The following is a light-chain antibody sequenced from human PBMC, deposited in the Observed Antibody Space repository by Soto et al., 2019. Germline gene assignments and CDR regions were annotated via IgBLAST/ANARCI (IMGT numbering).Light chain of an antibody. J-gene: IGLJ2*01. CDR3: CSYAGSSTLV. V-gene: IGLV2-23*01. CDR2: EGS. Sequence: QSALTQPASVSGSPGQSITISCTGTSSDVGSYNHVSWYQQHPGKAPKLMIYEGSKRPSGVSNRFSGSKSGNTASLTISGLQDEDEADYYCCSYAGSSTLVFGGGTKLTVL. CDR1: SSDVGSYNH.